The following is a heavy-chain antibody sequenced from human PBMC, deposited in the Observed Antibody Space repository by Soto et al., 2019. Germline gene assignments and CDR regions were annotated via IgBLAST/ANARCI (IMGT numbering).Heavy chain of an antibody. CDR3: ARRGLTTLVF. D-gene: IGHD1-26*01. J-gene: IGHJ4*02. CDR2: IDPSDSYT. CDR1: GYSFTSDR. Sequence: EVQLVQSGAEVKKPGESLRISCKGSGYSFTSDRITWVRQMPGKGLEWMGMIDPSDSYTNYSPSFQGHVTISADKPIRTAYLQWSSLRASDTATYYCARRGLTTLVFWGQGTLVTLSS. V-gene: IGHV5-10-1*01.